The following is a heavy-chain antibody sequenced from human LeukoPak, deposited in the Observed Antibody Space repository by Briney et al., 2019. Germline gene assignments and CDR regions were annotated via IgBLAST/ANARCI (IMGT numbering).Heavy chain of an antibody. D-gene: IGHD6-13*01. V-gene: IGHV2-5*02. CDR1: GFSLSNSGVG. Sequence: VSRPTLVNPTQALTLTCTFCGFSLSNSGVGVGWIRQPPGKALEWLALIYWDDDKRYSPSLKSRLTITKDTSKNQVVLTMTNMDPVDTATYYCAHTRNSWYPFDYWGQGTLVTVSS. CDR2: IYWDDDK. CDR3: AHTRNSWYPFDY. J-gene: IGHJ4*02.